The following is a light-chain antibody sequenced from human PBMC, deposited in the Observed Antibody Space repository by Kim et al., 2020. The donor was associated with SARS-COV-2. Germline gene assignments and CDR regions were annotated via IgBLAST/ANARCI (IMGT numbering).Light chain of an antibody. CDR1: ESFSSW. V-gene: IGKV1-5*03. CDR2: KAS. Sequence: DIQMTQSPSTLSASVGDTVTISCRASESFSSWLAWYQQKPGKAPNLLIYKASNLESGVPSRFSGSESGTEFTLTITSLQPDDFATYYCQQYYIFPYTCGQGTKLE. CDR3: QQYYIFPYT. J-gene: IGKJ2*01.